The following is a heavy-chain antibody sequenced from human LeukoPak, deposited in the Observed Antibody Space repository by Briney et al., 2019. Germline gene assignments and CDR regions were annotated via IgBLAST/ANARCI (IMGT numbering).Heavy chain of an antibody. J-gene: IGHJ4*02. D-gene: IGHD2-2*01. CDR3: AKDEDIVVVPAALDY. CDR1: GFTFGTYA. CDR2: ISGSGDRT. Sequence: GGSLRLSCAASGFTFGTYAMSWVRQAPGKGLEWVAAISGSGDRTYIADSVKGRFTISRDNSKNTLYLQMNSLRAEDTAVYYCAKDEDIVVVPAALDYWGQGTLVTVSS. V-gene: IGHV3-23*01.